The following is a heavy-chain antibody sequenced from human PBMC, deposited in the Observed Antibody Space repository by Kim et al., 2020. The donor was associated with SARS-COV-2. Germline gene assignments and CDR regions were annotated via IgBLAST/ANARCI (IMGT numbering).Heavy chain of an antibody. J-gene: IGHJ5*02. CDR1: GLSFSSYW. Sequence: GGSLRLSCTASGLSFSSYWMHWIRQAPGKGLVWVSRINSDGSTISYADSVEGRFTISRDNAENTLYLQMNSLRAEETAVYYCARALGEGIFEPWGQGTLVSVSS. V-gene: IGHV3-74*01. CDR3: ARALGEGIFEP. D-gene: IGHD6-13*01. CDR2: INSDGSTI.